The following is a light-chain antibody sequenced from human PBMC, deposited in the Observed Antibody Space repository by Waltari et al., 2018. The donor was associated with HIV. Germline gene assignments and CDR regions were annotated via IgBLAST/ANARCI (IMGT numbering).Light chain of an antibody. CDR1: SSDGGGYNY. CDR2: EVS. J-gene: IGLJ2*01. V-gene: IGLV2-14*01. Sequence: QSDLTQPASVSGSPGQAITTYCTGTSSDGGGYNYVSWYQQHSGKAPKLMIYEVSNRPSGVSNRFSGSKSGNTASLTISGLQAEDEAYYYCSSYTGTSTHVVFGGGTKLTVL. CDR3: SSYTGTSTHVV.